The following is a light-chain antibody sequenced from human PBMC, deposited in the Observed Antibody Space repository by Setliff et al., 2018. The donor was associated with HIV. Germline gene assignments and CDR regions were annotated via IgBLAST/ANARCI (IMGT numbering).Light chain of an antibody. CDR3: CSLASSGTLV. J-gene: IGLJ2*01. V-gene: IGLV2-23*02. Sequence: QSALTQPASVSGSPGQSITISCTGSNSDVESYNLVSWYQQHPGKAPKLMIYEVTKRPSRISSCFSGSKSGNTASLTISGLQAEDEADYYCCSLASSGTLVFGGGTKVTVL. CDR1: NSDVESYNL. CDR2: EVT.